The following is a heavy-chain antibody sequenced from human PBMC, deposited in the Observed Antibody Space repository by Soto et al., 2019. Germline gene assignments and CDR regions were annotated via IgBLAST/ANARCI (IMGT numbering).Heavy chain of an antibody. V-gene: IGHV3-11*01. J-gene: IGHJ4*02. D-gene: IGHD6-13*01. CDR1: GLTFSDYY. CDR3: ASRGPAGTDPILQIDY. Sequence: GGSLRLSCAASGLTFSDYYMSWIRQAPGKGLEWVSYISSSGSTIYYADSVKGRFTISRDNAKNSLYLQMNSLRAEDTAVYYCASRGPAGTDPILQIDYWGQGTLVTVSS. CDR2: ISSSGSTI.